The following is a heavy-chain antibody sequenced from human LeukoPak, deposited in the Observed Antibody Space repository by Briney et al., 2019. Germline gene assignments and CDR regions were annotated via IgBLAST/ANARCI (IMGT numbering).Heavy chain of an antibody. CDR3: ARQRDYDILTGYEFDP. Sequence: WESPKTPCKGSGYSFTSYWIDWVRQMPGKGLEWMGFIHPSDSDIRYRPSFQGQGTISADRSISTAYLQWSSLKASDTAMYYCARQRDYDILTGYEFDPWGQGTLVTVSS. CDR2: IHPSDSDI. CDR1: GYSFTSYW. J-gene: IGHJ5*02. D-gene: IGHD3-9*01. V-gene: IGHV5-51*01.